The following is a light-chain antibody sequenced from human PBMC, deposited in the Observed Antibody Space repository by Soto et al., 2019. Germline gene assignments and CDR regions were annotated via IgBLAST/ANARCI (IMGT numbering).Light chain of an antibody. J-gene: IGKJ1*01. CDR3: QQYDSSPKT. Sequence: EIVLTQSPATMSFSPGERSTLSCRTSQSVSRNLAWYQQQPGQAPRLLIDGASSRATGIPDRCSGSGSGTDFTLTSSRLEPEDFAVYYCQQYDSSPKTFGQGTKVDIK. CDR2: GAS. CDR1: QSVSRN. V-gene: IGKV3-20*01.